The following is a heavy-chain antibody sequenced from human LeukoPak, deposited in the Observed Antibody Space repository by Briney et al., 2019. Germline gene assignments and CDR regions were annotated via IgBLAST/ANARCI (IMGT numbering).Heavy chain of an antibody. CDR2: INPSGGST. CDR1: GYTFTSYY. CDR3: ASGVATMMDGGAGYYGMDV. D-gene: IGHD5-12*01. J-gene: IGHJ6*02. V-gene: IGHV1-46*01. Sequence: ASVKVSCKASGYTFTSYYMHWVRQAPGQGLEWMGIINPSGGSTSYAQKFQGWVTMTRDTSISTAYMELSRLRSDDTAVYYCASGVATMMDGGAGYYGMDVWGQGTTVTVSS.